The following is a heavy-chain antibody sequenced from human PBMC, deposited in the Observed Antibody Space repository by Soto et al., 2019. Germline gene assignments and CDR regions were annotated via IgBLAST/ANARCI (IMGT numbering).Heavy chain of an antibody. CDR1: GGSFSGYY. Sequence: SETLSLTCAVYGGSFSGYYWSWIRQPPGKGLEWIGEINHSGSTNYNPSLKSRVTISVDTSKNQFSLKLSSVTAADTAVYYCARKRDYDILTGYYDSDYFDYWGQGTLVTVSS. CDR3: ARKRDYDILTGYYDSDYFDY. J-gene: IGHJ4*02. V-gene: IGHV4-34*01. CDR2: INHSGST. D-gene: IGHD3-9*01.